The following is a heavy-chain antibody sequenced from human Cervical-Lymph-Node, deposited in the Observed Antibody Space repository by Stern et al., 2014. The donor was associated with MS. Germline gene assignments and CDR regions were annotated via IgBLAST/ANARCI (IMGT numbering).Heavy chain of an antibody. CDR3: AGEYNSSAMDY. Sequence: VQLVESGGGVVQPGGSLRLSCAASGFTFRNYAMHWVRQAPGKGLEWVAVTAYDESNKYYADFVKGRFTISRDNPKNTLYLQMNSLRTEDTAVYYCAGEYNSSAMDYWGQGTLVTVSS. CDR2: TAYDESNK. CDR1: GFTFRNYA. J-gene: IGHJ4*02. V-gene: IGHV3-30*03. D-gene: IGHD2/OR15-2a*01.